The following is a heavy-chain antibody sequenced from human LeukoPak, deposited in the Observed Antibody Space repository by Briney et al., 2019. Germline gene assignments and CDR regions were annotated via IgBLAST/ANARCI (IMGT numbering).Heavy chain of an antibody. D-gene: IGHD3-10*01. CDR2: IYTSGST. CDR1: GGSISSGSYY. Sequence: PSDTLSLTCTVSGGSISSGSYYRSWIRQPAGKGLEWIGRIYTSGSTNYNPSLKSRVTISVDTSKNQFSLKLSSVTAADTAVYYYARGRITMVRVPLGNLFDPWGPGTLVTVSS. V-gene: IGHV4-61*02. J-gene: IGHJ5*02. CDR3: ARGRITMVRVPLGNLFDP.